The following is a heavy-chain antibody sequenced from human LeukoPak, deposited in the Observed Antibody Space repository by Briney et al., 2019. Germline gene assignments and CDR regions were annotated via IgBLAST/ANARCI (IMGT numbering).Heavy chain of an antibody. J-gene: IGHJ4*02. D-gene: IGHD6-6*01. Sequence: GGTLRLSCAASGFTFSSFGMSWVRQAPGKGLEWVSGISGSGDSTYYADSVKGRFTISRDNSNNTLYLQMYGLRAEDTAVYYCARGTGIARPDYWGQGTLVTVSS. CDR2: ISGSGDST. CDR3: ARGTGIARPDY. V-gene: IGHV3-23*01. CDR1: GFTFSSFG.